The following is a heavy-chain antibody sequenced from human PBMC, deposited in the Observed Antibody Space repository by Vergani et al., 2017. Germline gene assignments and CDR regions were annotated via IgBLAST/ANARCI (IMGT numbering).Heavy chain of an antibody. CDR2: ISCNSGSI. V-gene: IGHV3-9*01. J-gene: IGHJ4*02. CDR3: AKGAFRGLASYNDY. CDR1: GFTFDDYA. D-gene: IGHD1-1*01. Sequence: EVQLLESGGGLVQPGRSLRLSCAASGFTFDDYAMHWVRQAPGKGLEWVSGISCNSGSIGYADSVKGRFTISRDNAKNSLYLQMNSLRAEDTAVYYCAKGAFRGLASYNDYWGQGTLVTVSS.